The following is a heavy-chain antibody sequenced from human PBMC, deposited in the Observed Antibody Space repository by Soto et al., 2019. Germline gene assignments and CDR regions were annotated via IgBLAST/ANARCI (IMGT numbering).Heavy chain of an antibody. CDR1: GYTFTGYY. Sequence: QVQLVQSGAEVKKPGASVTVSCKTSGYTFTGYYMYWVRQAPGQGLEWMGWINPNSGGTNYAQRFQGGVTMTRDTYISTAYMELSRLRSDDTAVYYCAKDGGAYYFDYWGQGTLVTVSS. CDR2: INPNSGGT. J-gene: IGHJ4*02. V-gene: IGHV1-2*02. D-gene: IGHD2-15*01. CDR3: AKDGGAYYFDY.